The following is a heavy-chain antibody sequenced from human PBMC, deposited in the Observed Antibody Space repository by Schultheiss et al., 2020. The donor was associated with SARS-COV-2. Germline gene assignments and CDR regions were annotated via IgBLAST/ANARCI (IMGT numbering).Heavy chain of an antibody. D-gene: IGHD2-21*01. V-gene: IGHV3-9*01. CDR1: GFTFDDYA. CDR3: ARDPYCGGDCYLSFDY. Sequence: SLRLSCAASGFTFDDYAMHWVRQAPGKGLEWVSGISWNSGSIGYADSVKGRFTISRDNAKNSLYLQMNSLRAEDTAVYYCARDPYCGGDCYLSFDYWGQGTLVTVSS. J-gene: IGHJ4*02. CDR2: ISWNSGSI.